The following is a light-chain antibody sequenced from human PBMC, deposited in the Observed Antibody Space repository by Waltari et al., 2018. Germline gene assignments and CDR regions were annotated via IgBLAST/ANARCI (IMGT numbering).Light chain of an antibody. CDR1: QSLTKSY. Sequence: RSSQSLTKSYLAWYQQKPGQAPRLLIYGASSRAAGTPDRFSGSGSGTDYTLTISRLEPDDCAVYYCQQYGSSILYTFGQGTKLEIK. CDR2: GAS. V-gene: IGKV3-20*01. CDR3: QQYGSSILYT. J-gene: IGKJ2*01.